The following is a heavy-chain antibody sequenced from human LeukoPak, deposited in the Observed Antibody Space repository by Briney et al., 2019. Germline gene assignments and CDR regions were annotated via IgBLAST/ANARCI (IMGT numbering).Heavy chain of an antibody. V-gene: IGHV3-49*04. Sequence: GGSLRLSCTTSGLTFGDNAMSWVRQAPGKGLEWVGFIRNKGNGGTAEYAASVKGRFTISRDDSESITYLQMNSLRTEDTAVYYCTTGSYHESSGYRFDYWGQGTLGTVSS. CDR1: GLTFGDNA. CDR3: TTGSYHESSGYRFDY. CDR2: IRNKGNGGTA. J-gene: IGHJ4*02. D-gene: IGHD3-22*01.